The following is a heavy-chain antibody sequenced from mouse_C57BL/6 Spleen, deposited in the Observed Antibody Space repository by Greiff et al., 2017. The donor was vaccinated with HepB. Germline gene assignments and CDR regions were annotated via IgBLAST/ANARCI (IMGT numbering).Heavy chain of an antibody. D-gene: IGHD1-1*01. J-gene: IGHJ1*03. CDR3: ARSGIYYGSFYWYFDV. CDR1: GYAFTSYW. V-gene: IGHV1-53*01. Sequence: VQLQQPGTELVKPGASVKLSCKASGYAFTSYWMHWVKQRPGQGLEWIGNINPSNGGTNYNEKFKSKATLTVDKSSSTAYMQLSSLTSEDSAVYYCARSGIYYGSFYWYFDVWGTGTTVTVSS. CDR2: INPSNGGT.